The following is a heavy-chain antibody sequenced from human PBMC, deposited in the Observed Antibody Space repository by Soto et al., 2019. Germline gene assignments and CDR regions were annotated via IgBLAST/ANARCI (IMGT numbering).Heavy chain of an antibody. D-gene: IGHD3-10*01. CDR3: ARPLLLWFGGPFDY. J-gene: IGHJ4*02. Sequence: GSLRLSCAASGFTFSSSAMHWVRQAPGKGLEWVAVISYDGSNKYYADSVKGRFTTSRDNSKNTLYLQMNSLRAEDTAVYYCARPLLLWFGGPFDYWGQGTLVTVSS. CDR2: ISYDGSNK. V-gene: IGHV3-30-3*01. CDR1: GFTFSSSA.